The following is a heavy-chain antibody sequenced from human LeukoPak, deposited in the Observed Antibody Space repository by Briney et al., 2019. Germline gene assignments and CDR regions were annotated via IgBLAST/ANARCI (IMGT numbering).Heavy chain of an antibody. CDR1: GYTFTGYY. Sequence: ASVKVSCKASGYTFTGYYMHWVRQAPGQGLEWMGWINPNSGGTNYAQKFQGRVTMTRDTSISTAYMELSRLRSDDTAVYYCARDPGYSYGPNYYYYYMDVWGKGTTVTVSS. CDR2: INPNSGGT. D-gene: IGHD5-18*01. J-gene: IGHJ6*03. CDR3: ARDPGYSYGPNYYYYYMDV. V-gene: IGHV1-2*02.